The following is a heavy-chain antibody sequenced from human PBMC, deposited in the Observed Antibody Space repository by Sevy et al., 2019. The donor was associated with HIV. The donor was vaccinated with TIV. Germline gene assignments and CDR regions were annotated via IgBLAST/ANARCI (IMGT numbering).Heavy chain of an antibody. Sequence: GGSLRLSCAASGFTFSSYAMNWVRQAPGKGLEWVSYITNSGTTKYYSDSVRGRFTISRDNARNSLHLQMNSLRAEDTAVYYCARDLPPSATTVAHFDCWGQGTLVTVSS. D-gene: IGHD4-17*01. CDR3: ARDLPPSATTVAHFDC. CDR1: GFTFSSYA. CDR2: ITNSGTTK. V-gene: IGHV3-48*03. J-gene: IGHJ4*02.